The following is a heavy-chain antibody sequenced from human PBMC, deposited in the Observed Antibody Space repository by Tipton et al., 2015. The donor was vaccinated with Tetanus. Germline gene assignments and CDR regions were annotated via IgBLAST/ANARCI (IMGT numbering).Heavy chain of an antibody. J-gene: IGHJ3*02. CDR1: GGSISSSSYY. CDR2: IYYSGST. CDR3: ARHDYGDYGAFDI. V-gene: IGHV4-39*01. D-gene: IGHD4-17*01. Sequence: TLSLTCTVSGGSISSSSYYWGWIRQPPGKGLEWIGSIYYSGSTYYNPSLKSRVTTSVDTSKNQFSPKLSSVTAADTAVYYCARHDYGDYGAFDIWGQGTMVTVSS.